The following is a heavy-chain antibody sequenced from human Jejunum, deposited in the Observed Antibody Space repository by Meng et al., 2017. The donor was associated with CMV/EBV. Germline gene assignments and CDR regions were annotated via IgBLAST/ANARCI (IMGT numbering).Heavy chain of an antibody. Sequence: CAASGFTFSSHAMHWVRQAPGKGLDWLAVVSNDGSNEYYTDSVEGRFTIFRDNSKNTLYLQMNSLRGEDTAVYYCVREPMDIVSRFDYWGQGTLVTVSS. CDR2: VSNDGSNE. J-gene: IGHJ5*01. V-gene: IGHV3-30*04. D-gene: IGHD5-12*01. CDR1: GFTFSSHA. CDR3: VREPMDIVSRFDY.